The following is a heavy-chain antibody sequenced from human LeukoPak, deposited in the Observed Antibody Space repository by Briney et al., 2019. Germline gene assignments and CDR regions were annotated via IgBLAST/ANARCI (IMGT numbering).Heavy chain of an antibody. J-gene: IGHJ4*02. V-gene: IGHV1-8*03. Sequence: GASVKVSCKASGYTFTSYDINWVRQATGQGLEWMGWMNPNSGNTGYAQKFQGRVTITRNTSISTAYMELSSLRSEDTAVYYCAKEEYQLLGNDYWGQGTLVTVSS. CDR3: AKEEYQLLGNDY. D-gene: IGHD2-2*01. CDR2: MNPNSGNT. CDR1: GYTFTSYD.